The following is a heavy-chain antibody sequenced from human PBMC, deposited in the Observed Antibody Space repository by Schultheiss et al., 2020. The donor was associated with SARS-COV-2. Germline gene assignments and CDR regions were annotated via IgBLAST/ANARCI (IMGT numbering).Heavy chain of an antibody. V-gene: IGHV4-34*09. CDR2: IYYSGST. CDR3: ARGCLNSSSWFYYYYGMDV. J-gene: IGHJ6*02. D-gene: IGHD6-13*01. Sequence: SETLSLTCAVYGGSFSGYYWSWIRQPPGKGLEWIGYIYYSGSTYYNPSLKSRVTISVDTSKNQFSLKLSSVTAADTAVYYCARGCLNSSSWFYYYYGMDVWGQGTTVTVSS. CDR1: GGSFSGYY.